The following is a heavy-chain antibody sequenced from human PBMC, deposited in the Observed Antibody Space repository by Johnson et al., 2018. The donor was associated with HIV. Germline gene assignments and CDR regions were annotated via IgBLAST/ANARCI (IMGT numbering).Heavy chain of an antibody. D-gene: IGHD1-1*01. CDR3: ARDTKVPRYNWNDGAFDI. CDR1: GFSFSNAW. J-gene: IGHJ3*02. V-gene: IGHV3-15*01. Sequence: VQLVESGGGLVKPGGSLRLSCAGSGFSFSNAWMTWVRQAPGKGLEWVGRITSKTDGGTTDYADSVKGRFAISRDNSKNTLYLQMNSLRAEDTALYYCARDTKVPRYNWNDGAFDIWGQGTMVTVSS. CDR2: ITSKTDGGTT.